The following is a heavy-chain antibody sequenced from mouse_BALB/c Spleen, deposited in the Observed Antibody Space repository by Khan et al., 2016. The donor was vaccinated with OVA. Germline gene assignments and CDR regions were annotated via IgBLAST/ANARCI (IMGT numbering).Heavy chain of an antibody. CDR3: ARAGSRYNDAMDY. CDR1: GYSITSDYA. Sequence: EVQLVESGPGLVKPSQSLSLTCTVTGYSITSDYAWNWIRQFPGNQLEWMGYISSSGSTNYNPSLQSRISITRDTSKNQFFLQLNSVTTEDTATYYWARAGSRYNDAMDYWGQGTSVTVSS. D-gene: IGHD1-3*01. J-gene: IGHJ4*01. V-gene: IGHV3-2*02. CDR2: ISSSGST.